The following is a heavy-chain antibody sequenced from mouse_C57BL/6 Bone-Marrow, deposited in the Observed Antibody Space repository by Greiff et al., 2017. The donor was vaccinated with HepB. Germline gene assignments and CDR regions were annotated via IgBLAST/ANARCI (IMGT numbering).Heavy chain of an antibody. CDR1: GYTFTSYW. Sequence: QVQLQQPGAELVKPGASVKLSCKASGYTFTSYWMHWVKQRPGQGLEWIGMIHPNSGSTNYNEKFKSKDTLTVDKSSSTAYMQLSSLTSEDSAVYYCARDDDYPSYAMDYWGQGTSVTVSS. J-gene: IGHJ4*01. V-gene: IGHV1-64*01. D-gene: IGHD2-3*01. CDR2: IHPNSGST. CDR3: ARDDDYPSYAMDY.